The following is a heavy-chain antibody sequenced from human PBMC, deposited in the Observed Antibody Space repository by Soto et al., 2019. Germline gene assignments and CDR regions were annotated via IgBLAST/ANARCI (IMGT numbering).Heavy chain of an antibody. CDR1: GYTFTSYG. V-gene: IGHV1-18*01. CDR3: AREVYYYDSSGYYY. D-gene: IGHD3-22*01. CDR2: ISAYNGNT. Sequence: ASVKVSCKASGYTFTSYGISWVRQAPGQGLEWMGWISAYNGNTNYAQKLQGRVTMTTDTSTSTAYMELRSLRSDDTAVYYCAREVYYYDSSGYYYWGQGTLVTVYS. J-gene: IGHJ4*02.